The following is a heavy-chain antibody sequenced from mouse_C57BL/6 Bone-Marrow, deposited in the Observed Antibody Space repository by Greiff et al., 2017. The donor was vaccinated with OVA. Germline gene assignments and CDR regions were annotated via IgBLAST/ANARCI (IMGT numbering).Heavy chain of an antibody. CDR3: ARRDAFYAMDY. Sequence: EVQLVESGGGLVKPGGSLKLSCAASGFTFSDYGMHWVRQAPEKGLEWVAYISSGSSTIYYADTVKGRFTISRDNAKNTLFLQMTSLRSEDTAMYYCARRDAFYAMDYWGQGTSVTVSS. V-gene: IGHV5-17*01. CDR2: ISSGSSTI. J-gene: IGHJ4*01. CDR1: GFTFSDYG.